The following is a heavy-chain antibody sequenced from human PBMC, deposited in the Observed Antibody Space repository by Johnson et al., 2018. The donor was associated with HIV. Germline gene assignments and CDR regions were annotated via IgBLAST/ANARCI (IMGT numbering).Heavy chain of an antibody. D-gene: IGHD4-17*01. Sequence: VQLVESGGGFVQPGGSLRLSCAASGFTFSSYAMSWVRQAPGKGLEWVSAISGSAYNTYYAESVKGRLSISRDNSKNTVYLQMNSLRVEDTAIYYCAREDTVTKGSAFDIWGQGTMVTVSS. J-gene: IGHJ3*02. CDR3: AREDTVTKGSAFDI. V-gene: IGHV3-23*04. CDR2: ISGSAYNT. CDR1: GFTFSSYA.